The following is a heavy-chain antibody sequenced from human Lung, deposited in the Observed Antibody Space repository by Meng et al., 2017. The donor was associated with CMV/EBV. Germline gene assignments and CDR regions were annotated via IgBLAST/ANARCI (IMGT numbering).Heavy chain of an antibody. V-gene: IGHV4-4*02. Sequence: QVQVRESGPALVKPSVTRSLTCAVSGDSITNRNWWAWVRQPPGKGLEWIGEITHRGSSAYNPSLKSRVSMSIDKSKNQFSLKLTSVTAADTAVYHCLRRSGGSVWGQGTLVTVSS. CDR3: LRRSGGSV. D-gene: IGHD3-10*01. J-gene: IGHJ1*01. CDR2: ITHRGSS. CDR1: GDSITNRNW.